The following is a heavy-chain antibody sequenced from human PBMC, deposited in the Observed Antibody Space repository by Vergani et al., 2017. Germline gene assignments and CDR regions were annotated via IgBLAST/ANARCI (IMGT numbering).Heavy chain of an antibody. CDR1: GYTFTSYD. CDR2: INPNSGGT. V-gene: IGHV1-2*02. Sequence: QVQLVQSGAEVKKPGSSVKVSCKVSGYTFTSYDINWVRQATGQGLEWMGWINPNSGGTNYAQKFQGRVTMTRDTSISTAYMELSRLRSDDTAVYYCAREATTGTTGGWFDPWGQGTLVTVSS. CDR3: AREATTGTTGGWFDP. D-gene: IGHD1-1*01. J-gene: IGHJ5*02.